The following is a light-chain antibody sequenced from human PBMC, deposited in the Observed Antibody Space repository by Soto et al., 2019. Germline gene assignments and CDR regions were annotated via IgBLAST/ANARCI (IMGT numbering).Light chain of an antibody. CDR3: QQRSNWPPIT. Sequence: IVLTQSPATLSLSHGERATLSCRASRGISSYLGWYQQKPGQPPRLLIYEASNRATGIPARFSGSGSGTDFTLTISSLEPEDFAVYCCQQRSNWPPITFGQGTRLEI. V-gene: IGKV3-11*01. J-gene: IGKJ5*01. CDR2: EAS. CDR1: RGISSY.